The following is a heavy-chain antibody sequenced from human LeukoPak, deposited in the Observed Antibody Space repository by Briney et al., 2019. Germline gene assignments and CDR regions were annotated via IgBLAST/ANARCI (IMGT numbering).Heavy chain of an antibody. Sequence: PSETLSLTCAVYGGSFSGYYWSWIRQPPGKGLEWIGEINHSGSTNYNPSLKSRVTISVDTSKNQFSLKLSSVTAADTAVYYCARGDYYCSGRPYYYYYMDVWGKGTTVTVSS. CDR1: GGSFSGYY. D-gene: IGHD3-10*01. V-gene: IGHV4-34*01. J-gene: IGHJ6*03. CDR2: INHSGST. CDR3: ARGDYYCSGRPYYYYYMDV.